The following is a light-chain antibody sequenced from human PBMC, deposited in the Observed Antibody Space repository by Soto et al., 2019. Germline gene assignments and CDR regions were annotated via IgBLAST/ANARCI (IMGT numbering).Light chain of an antibody. J-gene: IGLJ2*01. V-gene: IGLV2-14*01. CDR3: SSYTSSSTLDDVV. CDR2: DVS. CDR1: SSDVGGYNY. Sequence: QAVVTQPASVSGSPGQSITISCTGTSSDVGGYNYVSWYQQHPGKAPKLMIYDVSNRPSGVSNRFSGSKSGNTASLTISGLQAEDEADYYCSSYTSSSTLDDVVFGGGTKLTVL.